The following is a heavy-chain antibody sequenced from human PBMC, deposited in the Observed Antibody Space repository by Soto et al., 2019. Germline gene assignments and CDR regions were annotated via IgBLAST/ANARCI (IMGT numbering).Heavy chain of an antibody. CDR1: GYTFTSYG. CDR3: ARDLGGSYYAPVDY. CDR2: ISAYNGNT. J-gene: IGHJ4*02. V-gene: IGHV1-18*01. D-gene: IGHD1-26*01. Sequence: GASVKVSCKASGYTFTSYGISWVRQAPGQGLEWMGWISAYNGNTKYAQKFQGIVTMTTDTSTSTAYMELRSLRSDDTAVYYCARDLGGSYYAPVDYWGQGTLVTVSS.